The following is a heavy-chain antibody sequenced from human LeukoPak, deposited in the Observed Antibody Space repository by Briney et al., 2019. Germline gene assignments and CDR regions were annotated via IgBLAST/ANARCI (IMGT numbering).Heavy chain of an antibody. CDR1: GFTFSSYA. V-gene: IGHV3-23*01. CDR3: AKAPRFGARATEYYYYYMDV. J-gene: IGHJ6*03. Sequence: HPGGSLRLSCAASGFTFSSYAMSWVRQAPGKGLEWVSSISASGSSTFYADSVKGRFTISRDNSKNTLYLQMNSLRAEDTAVYYFAKAPRFGARATEYYYYYMDVWGKGTTVTVSS. D-gene: IGHD3-16*01. CDR2: ISASGSST.